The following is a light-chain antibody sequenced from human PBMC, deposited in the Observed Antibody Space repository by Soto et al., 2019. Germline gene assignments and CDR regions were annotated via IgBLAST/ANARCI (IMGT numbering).Light chain of an antibody. CDR2: GNT. CDR3: KSYESRLSGSSV. CDR1: SSNSGAGYD. V-gene: IGLV1-40*01. J-gene: IGLJ1*01. Sequence: SFLTHPPSGSGSRGHIVTVSCTGSSSNSGAGYDVHWYQQLPGTAPKLLIYGNTNRPSGVPDRFSRSRSATSASLEITGLEAQDEGDYSSKSYESRLSGSSVLGKGTKVPVL.